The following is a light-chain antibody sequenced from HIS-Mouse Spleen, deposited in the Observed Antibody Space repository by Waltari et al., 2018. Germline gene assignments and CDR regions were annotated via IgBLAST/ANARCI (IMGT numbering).Light chain of an antibody. V-gene: IGLV1-47*01. CDR1: SSNIGRNY. Sequence: QSVLTQPPSASGTPGQRVPITCSGSSSNIGRNYVYWSQQLPGTAPKLLIYRNNQRPSGVPDRFSGSKSGTSASLAISGLRSEDEADYYCAAWDDSLSGPVFGGGTKLTVL. CDR3: AAWDDSLSGPV. CDR2: RNN. J-gene: IGLJ2*01.